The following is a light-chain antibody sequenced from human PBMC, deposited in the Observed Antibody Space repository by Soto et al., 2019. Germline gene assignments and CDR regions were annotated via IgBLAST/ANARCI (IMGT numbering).Light chain of an antibody. Sequence: EIVLTQSPGTLSLSPGETATLSCRASQTIDSGYVAWYQQRPGLSPRLLIFDAASRATGIPDRFRGSGSGTDFTLTIRRLEPEDLGVYYCQQYYRSHYTFGGGTQVEMK. V-gene: IGKV3-20*01. CDR2: DAA. CDR3: QQYYRSHYT. CDR1: QTIDSGY. J-gene: IGKJ4*01.